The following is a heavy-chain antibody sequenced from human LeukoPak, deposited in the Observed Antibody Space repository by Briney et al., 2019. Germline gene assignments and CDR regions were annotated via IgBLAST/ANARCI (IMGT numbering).Heavy chain of an antibody. J-gene: IGHJ4*02. D-gene: IGHD6-13*01. Sequence: GGSLRLSCAASGFTFSAYSMNWVRQAPGKGLEWVSCISSGSSSTIYYADSVKGRFTISRDNAKNSLYLQMNSLRDEDTAVFYCARGAAAFDYWGQGTLVTVSP. CDR3: ARGAAAFDY. CDR1: GFTFSAYS. V-gene: IGHV3-48*02. CDR2: ISSGSSSTI.